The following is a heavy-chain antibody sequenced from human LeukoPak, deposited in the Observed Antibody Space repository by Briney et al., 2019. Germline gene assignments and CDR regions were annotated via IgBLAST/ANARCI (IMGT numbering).Heavy chain of an antibody. Sequence: GGSLRLSCAASGCTFSSYEMNWVRQAPGKGLEWVSYISSSGSTINYADSVKGRFTISRDNAKNSLYLQMNSLRAEDTAVYYCARDPTYDSSGYGAQYYFDYWGQGTLVTVSS. CDR2: ISSSGSTI. D-gene: IGHD3-22*01. J-gene: IGHJ4*02. CDR3: ARDPTYDSSGYGAQYYFDY. V-gene: IGHV3-48*03. CDR1: GCTFSSYE.